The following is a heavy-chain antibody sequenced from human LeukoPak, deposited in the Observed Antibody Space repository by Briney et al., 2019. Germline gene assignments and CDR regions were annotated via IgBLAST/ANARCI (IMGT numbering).Heavy chain of an antibody. Sequence: PGGSLRLSCAASGFTFTRYAMAWVRQAPGKGLEWVSSVIATDASTRYADSVRGRFTISRDNFRNTVYLQMNSQRAEDTAIYYCAKSSDSSGRYTHGMDVWGQGTTVTVSS. CDR2: VIATDAST. J-gene: IGHJ6*02. D-gene: IGHD3-22*01. CDR1: GFTFTRYA. CDR3: AKSSDSSGRYTHGMDV. V-gene: IGHV3-23*01.